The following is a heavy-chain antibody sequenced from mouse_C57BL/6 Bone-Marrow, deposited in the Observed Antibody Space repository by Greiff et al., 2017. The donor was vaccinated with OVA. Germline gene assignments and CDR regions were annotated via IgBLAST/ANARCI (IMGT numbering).Heavy chain of an antibody. CDR3: ARRDYGSSYVGYFDV. CDR1: GFTFSDYG. V-gene: IGHV5-15*04. J-gene: IGHJ1*03. D-gene: IGHD1-1*01. CDR2: ISNLAYSI. Sequence: EVKLVESGGGLVQPGGSLKLSCAASGFTFSDYGMAWVRQAPRKGPEWVAFISNLAYSIYYADTVTGRFTISRENAKNTLYLEMSSLRSEDTAMYYCARRDYGSSYVGYFDVWGTGTTVTVSS.